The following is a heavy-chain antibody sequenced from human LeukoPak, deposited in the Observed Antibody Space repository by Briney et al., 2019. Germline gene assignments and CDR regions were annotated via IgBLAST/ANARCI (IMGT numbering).Heavy chain of an antibody. V-gene: IGHV4-59*08. J-gene: IGHJ4*02. CDR1: GGSIRSYY. CDR3: AGTYYDFWSGYYPDY. D-gene: IGHD3-3*01. Sequence: PSETLSLTCTVSGGSIRSYYWSWFRQAPGKGLEWIAYIYYSGTTNYNPSLKSRVTISLDTSKNQVSLNLRSVTATDTAVYYCAGTYYDFWSGYYPDYWGQGTLVTVSS. CDR2: IYYSGTT.